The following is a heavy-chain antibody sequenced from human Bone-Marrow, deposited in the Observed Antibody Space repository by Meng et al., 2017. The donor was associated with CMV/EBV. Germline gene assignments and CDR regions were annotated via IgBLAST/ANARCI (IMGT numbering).Heavy chain of an antibody. Sequence: SCAASGFTFSSYSMNWVRQAPGKGLEWVSSISSSSSYIYYADSVKGRFTIFRDNAKNSLYLQMNSLRAEDTAVYYCRSGYNAYWGQGQRVNGAS. D-gene: IGHD3-22*01. CDR2: ISSSSSYI. CDR3: RSGYNAY. CDR1: GFTFSSYS. J-gene: IGHJ4*02. V-gene: IGHV3-21*01.